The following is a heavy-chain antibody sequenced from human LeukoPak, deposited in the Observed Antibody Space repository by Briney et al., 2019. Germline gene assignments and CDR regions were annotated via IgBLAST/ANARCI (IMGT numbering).Heavy chain of an antibody. Sequence: SETLSLTCTVSGGSISSSSHYWGWIRQPPGKGLEWIGSIYHSGSTYYNPSLKSRVTISVDTSKNQFSLKLSSVTAADTAVYYCARSRHMAARDWFDPWGQGTLVTVSS. CDR1: GGSISSSSHY. D-gene: IGHD6-6*01. V-gene: IGHV4-39*07. CDR3: ARSRHMAARDWFDP. CDR2: IYHSGST. J-gene: IGHJ5*02.